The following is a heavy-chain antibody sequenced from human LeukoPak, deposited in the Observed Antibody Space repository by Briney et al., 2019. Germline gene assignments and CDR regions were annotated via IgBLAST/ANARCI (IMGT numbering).Heavy chain of an antibody. CDR3: ARIYSSSWFLNWFDP. CDR2: IYYSGST. Sequence: SETLSLTCTVSGGSISSSSYYWGWIRQPPGKGLEWIGSIYYSGSTYYNPSLKSRVTISVDTSKNQFSLKLSSVTAADTAVYYCARIYSSSWFLNWFDPWGQGTLVTVSS. CDR1: GGSISSSSYY. V-gene: IGHV4-39*07. J-gene: IGHJ5*02. D-gene: IGHD6-13*01.